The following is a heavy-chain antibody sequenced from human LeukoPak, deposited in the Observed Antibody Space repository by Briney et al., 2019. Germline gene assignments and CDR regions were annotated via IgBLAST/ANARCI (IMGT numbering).Heavy chain of an antibody. CDR3: ARLFYYYMDV. J-gene: IGHJ6*03. CDR2: IYPGDSDT. CDR1: GSRFTSYW. Sequence: PGESLQISCKGSGSRFTSYWIGWVRPLPGKGLEWMGIIYPGDSDTRYSPSFQGQVTISADKSISTAYLQWSSLKASDTAMYYCARLFYYYMDVWGKGTTVTVSS. V-gene: IGHV5-51*01.